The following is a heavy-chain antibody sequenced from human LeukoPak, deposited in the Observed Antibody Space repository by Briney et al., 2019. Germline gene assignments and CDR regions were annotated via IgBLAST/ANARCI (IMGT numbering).Heavy chain of an antibody. Sequence: PSETLSLTCTVSGGSISSYYWSWIRQPAGKGLEWIGRIYTSGSTNYNPSLKSRVTMSVDTSKNQFSLKLSSVTAADTAVYYCARDGGSGAPRDYYYYMDVWGKGTTVTVSS. CDR1: GGSISSYY. D-gene: IGHD3-10*01. V-gene: IGHV4-4*07. CDR2: IYTSGST. J-gene: IGHJ6*03. CDR3: ARDGGSGAPRDYYYYMDV.